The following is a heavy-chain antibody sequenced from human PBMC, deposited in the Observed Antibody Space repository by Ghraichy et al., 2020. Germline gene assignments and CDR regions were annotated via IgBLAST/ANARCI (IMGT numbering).Heavy chain of an antibody. CDR1: GGSISSSSYY. D-gene: IGHD6-13*01. J-gene: IGHJ5*02. CDR3: ARPYSSSRFDP. CDR2: IYYSGST. Sequence: SQTRSLTCTVSGGSISSSSYYWGWIRQPPGKGLEWIGSIYYSGSTYYNPSLKSRVTISVDTSKNQFSLKLSSVTAADTAVYYCARPYSSSRFDPWGQGTLVTVSS. V-gene: IGHV4-39*01.